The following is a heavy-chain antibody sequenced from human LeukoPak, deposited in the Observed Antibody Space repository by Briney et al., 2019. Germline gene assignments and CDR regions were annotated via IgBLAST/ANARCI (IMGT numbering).Heavy chain of an antibody. D-gene: IGHD2-2*01. CDR1: GGTFSSYA. Sequence: ASVKVSCKASGGTFSSYAISWVRQAPGQGLEWMGRIIPILGIANYAQKFQGRVTITADKSTSTAYMELSSLRSEDTAVYYCARAYRSFGVVVLSSNWFGPWGQGTLVTVSS. CDR2: IIPILGIA. V-gene: IGHV1-69*04. CDR3: ARAYRSFGVVVLSSNWFGP. J-gene: IGHJ5*02.